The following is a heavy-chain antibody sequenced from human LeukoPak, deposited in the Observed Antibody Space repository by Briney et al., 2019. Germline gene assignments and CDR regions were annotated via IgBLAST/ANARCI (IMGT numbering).Heavy chain of an antibody. CDR2: IIPIFGTA. J-gene: IGHJ4*02. CDR1: VGTFSSYA. D-gene: IGHD4-17*01. Sequence: ASVKVSCKASVGTFSSYAISWVRQAPGQGLEWMGGIIPIFGTANYAQKFQGRVTITTGESTSTAYMELSSLRSEDTAVYYCARTKSTVTYYFDYWGQGTLVTVSS. V-gene: IGHV1-69*05. CDR3: ARTKSTVTYYFDY.